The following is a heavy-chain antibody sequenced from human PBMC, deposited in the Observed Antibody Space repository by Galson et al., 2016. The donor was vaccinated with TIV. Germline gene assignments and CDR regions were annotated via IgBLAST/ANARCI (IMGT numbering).Heavy chain of an antibody. CDR1: GYTFSYWG. CDR2: ISAHNGAT. CDR3: ARDHPPNEGAVAGYYPFNYYALDL. V-gene: IGHV1-18*01. J-gene: IGHJ6*02. Sequence: SVKVSCKASGYTFSYWGISWVRRAPGQGLEWLGWISAHNGATRFAQDVQGRVTLTTDTSTSTAYLELRSLTFDDTAIYYCARDHPPNEGAVAGYYPFNYYALDLWGQGTTVTVSS. D-gene: IGHD3-9*01.